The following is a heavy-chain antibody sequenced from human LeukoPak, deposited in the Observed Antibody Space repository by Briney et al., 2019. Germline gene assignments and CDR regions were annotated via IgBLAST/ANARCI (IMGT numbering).Heavy chain of an antibody. J-gene: IGHJ4*02. Sequence: GGSLRLSCAASGFTFSSYEMNWVRQAPGKGLEWVSYISSSGSTIYYADSVKGRFTISRDNAKNSLYLQMNSLRAEDTAVYYCTRGNGFGLVDKWGQGTLVTVSS. CDR2: ISSSGSTI. V-gene: IGHV3-48*03. D-gene: IGHD1-26*01. CDR1: GFTFSSYE. CDR3: TRGNGFGLVDK.